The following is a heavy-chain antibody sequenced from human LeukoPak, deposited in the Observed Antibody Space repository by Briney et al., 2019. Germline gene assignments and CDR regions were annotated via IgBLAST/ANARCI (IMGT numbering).Heavy chain of an antibody. CDR1: GGSISSSSYY. CDR3: AREMEGDYFFDL. CDR2: IYYSGST. Sequence: PSETLSLTCTVSGGSISSSSYYWGWIRQPPGKGLEWIGSIYYSGSTYYNPSLKSRVTISVDTSKNQFSLKLSSVTAADTAVYYCAREMEGDYFFDLWGRGTLITVSS. V-gene: IGHV4-39*07. D-gene: IGHD2/OR15-2a*01. J-gene: IGHJ2*01.